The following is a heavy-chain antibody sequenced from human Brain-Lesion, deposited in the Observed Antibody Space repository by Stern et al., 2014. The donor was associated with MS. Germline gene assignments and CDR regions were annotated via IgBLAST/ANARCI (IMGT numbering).Heavy chain of an antibody. CDR3: ARGERWFDS. J-gene: IGHJ5*01. D-gene: IGHD3-10*01. CDR2: VNNDGRRT. CDR1: GFTFSNYW. V-gene: IGHV3-74*02. Sequence: EVQLVEPGGGLVQPGGSLRLSCAASGFTFSNYWMHWVRQAPGKGLVLVSRVNNDGRRTSYADSVKGRFTMSRDNAKNTLYLQMNSLRVEDTAIYYCARGERWFDSWGQGTLVTVSS.